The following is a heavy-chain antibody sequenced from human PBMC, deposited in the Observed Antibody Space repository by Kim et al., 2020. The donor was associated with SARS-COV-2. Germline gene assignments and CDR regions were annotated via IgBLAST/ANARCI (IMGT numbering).Heavy chain of an antibody. V-gene: IGHV3-30*03. CDR2: ISYDGSNK. CDR1: GFTFSSYG. Sequence: GGSLRLSCAASGFTFSSYGMHWVRQAPGKGLEWVAVISYDGSNKYYADSVKGRFTISRDNSKNTLYLQMNSMRAEDTAVYYCAAPGAPSDWVAFDIWGQGTMVTVSS. D-gene: IGHD3-9*01. CDR3: AAPGAPSDWVAFDI. J-gene: IGHJ3*02.